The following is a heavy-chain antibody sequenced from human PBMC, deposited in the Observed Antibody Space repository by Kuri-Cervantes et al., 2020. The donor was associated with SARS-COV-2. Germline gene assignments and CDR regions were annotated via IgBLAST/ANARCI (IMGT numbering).Heavy chain of an antibody. CDR2: ISSNGGST. D-gene: IGHD5-18*01. J-gene: IGHJ6*02. CDR3: AREDTAPNHYYYGMDV. Sequence: GESLKISCAASGFTFSSYGMHWVRQAPGKGLEYVSAISSNGGSTYYADSVKGRFTISRDNSKNTLYLQMNSLRAEDTAVYYCAREDTAPNHYYYGMDVWGQGTTVTVSS. CDR1: GFTFSSYG. V-gene: IGHV3-64*04.